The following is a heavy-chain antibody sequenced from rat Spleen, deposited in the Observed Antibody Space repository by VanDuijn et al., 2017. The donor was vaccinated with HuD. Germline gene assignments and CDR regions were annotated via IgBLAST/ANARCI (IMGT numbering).Heavy chain of an antibody. Sequence: EVKLVESGGGLVQPGRSLTLSCAASGFNFNDYWMGWVRQAPGKGLEWVASITNTGGSTYYPDSVKGRFTISRDNAKSTLYLQMNSLRSEDTATYYCTRDGVLQGYFDYWGQGVMVTVSS. CDR1: GFNFNDYW. CDR2: ITNTGGST. D-gene: IGHD1-1*01. CDR3: TRDGVLQGYFDY. V-gene: IGHV5-31*01. J-gene: IGHJ2*01.